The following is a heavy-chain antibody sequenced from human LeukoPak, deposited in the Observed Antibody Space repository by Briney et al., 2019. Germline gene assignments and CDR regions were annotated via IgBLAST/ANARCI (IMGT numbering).Heavy chain of an antibody. D-gene: IGHD3-16*01. Sequence: GGSLRLSCTASGFVFSTYGMHWVRQAPGKGLEWVGVIWHDGSEKYYADSVKGRFTISRDNSQNILYLQLNSLRDDDTGIYYCAGGDYGNLDYWGQGILVTVSS. J-gene: IGHJ4*02. V-gene: IGHV3-33*01. CDR2: IWHDGSEK. CDR1: GFVFSTYG. CDR3: AGGDYGNLDY.